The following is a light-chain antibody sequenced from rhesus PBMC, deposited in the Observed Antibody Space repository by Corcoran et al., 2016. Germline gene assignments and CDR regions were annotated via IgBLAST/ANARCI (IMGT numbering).Light chain of an antibody. Sequence: DIQMTQSPSSLSASVGDTVTITCRASQSISSWLDWYQQKPGKAPKLLIYKASSLQSGVPSRFSGSVSGTDFTLTISSLQPEDFATYYCLQYSSSLTFGPGTKLDIK. CDR1: QSISSW. V-gene: IGKV1-22*01. CDR2: KAS. CDR3: LQYSSSLT. J-gene: IGKJ3*01.